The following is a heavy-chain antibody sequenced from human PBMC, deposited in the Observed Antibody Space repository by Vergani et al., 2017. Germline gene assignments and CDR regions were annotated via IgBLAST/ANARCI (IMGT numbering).Heavy chain of an antibody. CDR3: VRDQVTMLRGSDALDI. Sequence: EVQLLESGGGLAQPGGSLRLSCAASGFTFRNYAMTWVRQAPGKGLEWVGGIRSKAYGQATIYAASVKGRFTISRDDSKSIAYLQMNNLQTEDTAMYYCVRDQVTMLRGSDALDIWGQGTMVTVSS. CDR1: GFTFRNYA. V-gene: IGHV3-49*04. J-gene: IGHJ3*02. CDR2: IRSKAYGQAT. D-gene: IGHD3-10*01.